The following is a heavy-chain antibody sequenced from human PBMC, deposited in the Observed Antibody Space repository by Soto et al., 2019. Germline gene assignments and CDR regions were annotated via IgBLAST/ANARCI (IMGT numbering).Heavy chain of an antibody. V-gene: IGHV5-51*01. Sequence: GESLKISCKGSGYSFTSYWIGWVRQMPGKGLEWMGFIYPGDSDTRYSPSFQGQVTISADKSISTAYLQWSSLKASDTAMYYCARHRATYNSSPEFFYLGQRTLVTVFS. J-gene: IGHJ4*02. D-gene: IGHD6-6*01. CDR3: ARHRATYNSSPEFFY. CDR2: IYPGDSDT. CDR1: GYSFTSYW.